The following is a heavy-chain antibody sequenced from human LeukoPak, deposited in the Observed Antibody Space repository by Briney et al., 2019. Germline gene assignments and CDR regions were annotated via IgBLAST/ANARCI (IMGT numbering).Heavy chain of an antibody. CDR3: ARGIIDGNYFDY. CDR1: GFTFSSYA. J-gene: IGHJ4*02. CDR2: IYYSGST. V-gene: IGHV4-59*01. D-gene: IGHD1-14*01. Sequence: PGGSLRLSCAASGFTFSSYAMSWIRQPPGKGLEWIGYIYYSGSTNYNPSLKSRVTISVDTFKNQFSLKLSSVTAADTAVYYCARGIIDGNYFDYWGQGTLVTVSS.